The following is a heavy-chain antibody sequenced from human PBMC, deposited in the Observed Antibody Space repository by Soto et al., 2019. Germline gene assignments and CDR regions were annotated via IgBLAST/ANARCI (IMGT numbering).Heavy chain of an antibody. Sequence: ETLSLTSSVSHGSISSYYGSWLRHTPGKGLARIGYIFYSGSTYQSPSRKWRVTISVETSKTQSRLKLSSVTAADAAVYYCATTALGWFDPWGQGTLVT. D-gene: IGHD2-21*02. CDR2: IFYSGST. CDR1: HGSISSYY. J-gene: IGHJ5*02. V-gene: IGHV4-59*12. CDR3: ATTALGWFDP.